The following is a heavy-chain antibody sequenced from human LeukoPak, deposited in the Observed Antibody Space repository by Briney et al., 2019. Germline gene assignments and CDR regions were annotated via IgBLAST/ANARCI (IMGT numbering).Heavy chain of an antibody. V-gene: IGHV1-8*01. J-gene: IGHJ4*02. Sequence: ASVKVSCKASGYTFTSYDINWVRQATGQGLEWMGWMNPNSGNTGYAQKFQGRVTMTRNTSISTAYMELSSLRSEDTAVYYCARGDSYNGSGSYLNDYWGQGTLVTVSS. CDR2: MNPNSGNT. CDR3: ARGDSYNGSGSYLNDY. CDR1: GYTFTSYD. D-gene: IGHD3-10*01.